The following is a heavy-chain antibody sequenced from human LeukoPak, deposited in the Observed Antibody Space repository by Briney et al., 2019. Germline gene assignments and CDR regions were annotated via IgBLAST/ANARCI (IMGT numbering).Heavy chain of an antibody. V-gene: IGHV3-49*03. CDR3: TTTAYGDNIDY. J-gene: IGHJ4*02. CDR1: GYTFGDYA. Sequence: PGRSLRLSCTASGYTFGDYAMSWFRQAPGKGLEWVGFIRSKAYGGTTEYAASVKGRFTISRDDSKSIAYLQMNSLKDEDTAVYYCTTTAYGDNIDYWGQGTLVTVSS. D-gene: IGHD4-17*01. CDR2: IRSKAYGGTT.